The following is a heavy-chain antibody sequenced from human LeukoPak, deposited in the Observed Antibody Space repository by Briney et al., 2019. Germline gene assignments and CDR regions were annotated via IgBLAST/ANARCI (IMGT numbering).Heavy chain of an antibody. CDR2: ISGRGDIT. V-gene: IGHV3-23*01. CDR3: AKTGDYFDSSGYYRPDAFDI. Sequence: PGGSLRLSCAASGFTFSSYAMTWVRQAPGKGLEWVSAISGRGDITSYADSVKGRFTIPRDNSKNTLYLQMNSLRAEDTAVYYCAKTGDYFDSSGYYRPDAFDIWGRGTMVTVSS. D-gene: IGHD3-22*01. J-gene: IGHJ3*02. CDR1: GFTFSSYA.